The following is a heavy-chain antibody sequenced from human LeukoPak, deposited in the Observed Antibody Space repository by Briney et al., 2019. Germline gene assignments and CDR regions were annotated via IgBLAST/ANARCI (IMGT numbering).Heavy chain of an antibody. CDR2: INWSGGST. V-gene: IGHV3-20*04. Sequence: GGSLRLSCAASGFTFDDYGMSWVRQAPGKGLEWDSGINWSGGSTGYADSVKGRFTISRDNAKNSLYLQMNSLRAEDTAVYYCARVGYSYGVYYFDYWGQGTLVTVSS. J-gene: IGHJ4*02. CDR1: GFTFDDYG. D-gene: IGHD5-18*01. CDR3: ARVGYSYGVYYFDY.